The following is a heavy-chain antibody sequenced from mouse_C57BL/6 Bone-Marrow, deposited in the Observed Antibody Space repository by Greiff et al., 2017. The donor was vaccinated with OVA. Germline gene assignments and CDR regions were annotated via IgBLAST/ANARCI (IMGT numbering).Heavy chain of an antibody. CDR1: GFTFSDYY. V-gene: IGHV5-16*01. CDR2: INYDGSST. Sequence: DVMLVESEGGLVQPGSSMKLSCTASGFTFSDYYMAWVRQVPEKGLEWVANINYDGSSTYYLDSLKSRFIITGDNAKNILYLQMSSLTSEDPATYYCARVGYGSSLDYFDYWGQGTTLTVSS. D-gene: IGHD1-1*01. J-gene: IGHJ2*01. CDR3: ARVGYGSSLDYFDY.